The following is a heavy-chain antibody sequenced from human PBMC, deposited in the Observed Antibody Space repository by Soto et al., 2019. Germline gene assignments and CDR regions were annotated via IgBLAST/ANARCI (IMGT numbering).Heavy chain of an antibody. V-gene: IGHV3-15*07. CDR2: IKSKTDGGTT. CDR3: PTDKPGGYDSGGYSP. D-gene: IGHD3-22*01. Sequence: RGSLRLSCAASGFTFSNAWMNWVRQAPGKGLEWVGRIKSKTDGGTTDYAAPVKGRFTISRDDSKNTLYLQMNSLKTEDTAVYYCPTDKPGGYDSGGYSPWGQGTRVPVSS. CDR1: GFTFSNAW. J-gene: IGHJ5*02.